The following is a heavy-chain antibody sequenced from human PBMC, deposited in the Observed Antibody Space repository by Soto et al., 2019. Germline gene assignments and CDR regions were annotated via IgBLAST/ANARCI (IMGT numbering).Heavy chain of an antibody. V-gene: IGHV4-61*01. D-gene: IGHD2-15*01. CDR2: IYYSGST. J-gene: IGHJ3*02. CDR1: GGSVSSGSYY. Sequence: QVQLQESGPGLVKPSETLSLTCTVSGGSVSSGSYYWSWIRQPPGKGLEWIGYIYYSGSTNYNPSLTSRVTISVDTSKNQFSLKLSSVTAADTAVYYCARDYWVSSAAFDIWGQGTMVTVSS. CDR3: ARDYWVSSAAFDI.